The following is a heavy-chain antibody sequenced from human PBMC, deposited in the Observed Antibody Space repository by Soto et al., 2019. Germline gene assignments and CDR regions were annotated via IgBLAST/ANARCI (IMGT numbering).Heavy chain of an antibody. CDR1: GGSISSSSYY. J-gene: IGHJ6*02. D-gene: IGHD6-19*01. CDR3: ASRQGVAGTDYYYYYGMDV. V-gene: IGHV4-39*01. Sequence: PSETLSLTCTVSGGSISSSSYYWGWIRQPPGKGLEWIGSIYYSGSTYYNPSLKSRVTISVDTSKNQFSLKLSSVTAADTAVYYCASRQGVAGTDYYYYYGMDVWGQGTTVTSP. CDR2: IYYSGST.